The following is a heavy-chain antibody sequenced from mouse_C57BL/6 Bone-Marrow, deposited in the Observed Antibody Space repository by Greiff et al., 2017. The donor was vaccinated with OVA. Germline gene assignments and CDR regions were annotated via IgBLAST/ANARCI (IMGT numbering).Heavy chain of an antibody. J-gene: IGHJ2*01. D-gene: IGHD2-5*01. CDR2: IDPEDGDT. CDR3: TTLYSKGDYFDY. Sequence: LVESGAELVRPGASVKLSCTASGFNIKDYYMHWVKQRPEQGLEWIGRIDPEDGDTEYAPKFQGKATMTADTSSYTAYLQLSSLTSEDTAVFSCTTLYSKGDYFDYWGQGTTLTVSS. V-gene: IGHV14-1*01. CDR1: GFNIKDYY.